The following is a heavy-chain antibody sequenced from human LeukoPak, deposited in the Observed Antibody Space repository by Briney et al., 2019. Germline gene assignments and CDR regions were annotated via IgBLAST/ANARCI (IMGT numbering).Heavy chain of an antibody. CDR2: IYSGGST. D-gene: IGHD5-18*01. V-gene: IGHV3-53*01. CDR1: GFTVSSNY. J-gene: IGHJ3*02. CDR3: ARVRYSYGYGEEAFDI. Sequence: GGSLRLSCAASGFTVSSNYMSWVRQAPGKGLEWVSVIYSGGSTYYADSVKGRFTISRDNSKNTLYLQMNSLRAEDTAVYYCARVRYSYGYGEEAFDIWGQGTMVTVSS.